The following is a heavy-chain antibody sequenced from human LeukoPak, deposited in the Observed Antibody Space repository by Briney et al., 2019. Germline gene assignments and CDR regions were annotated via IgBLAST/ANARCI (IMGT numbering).Heavy chain of an antibody. CDR3: AKAPQFAILIGDAGFYFDY. CDR1: GFTLSNYA. D-gene: IGHD3-9*01. J-gene: IGHJ4*02. V-gene: IGHV3-23*01. CDR2: ISGGGGST. Sequence: GGSLRLSCAASGFTLSNYAMSWVRQAPGKGLEWVSSISGGGGSTHYADSVEGRFTISRDNSKNTLYLQMNSLRAEDTALYYCAKAPQFAILIGDAGFYFDYWGQGTLVTVSS.